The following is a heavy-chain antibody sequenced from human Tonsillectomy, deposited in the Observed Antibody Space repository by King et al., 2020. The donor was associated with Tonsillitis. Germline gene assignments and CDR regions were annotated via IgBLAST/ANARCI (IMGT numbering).Heavy chain of an antibody. CDR3: ARGWSLEDAFDI. Sequence: VQLVESGGGLVQPGGSLRLSCAASGFTFSSYWMHWVRQAPGKGLVWVSRINSDGSSTSYADSVKGRFTISRDNARNTPYLQMNSLRAEDTAVYYCARGWSLEDAFDIWGQGTMVTVSS. CDR2: INSDGSST. J-gene: IGHJ3*02. CDR1: GFTFSSYW. D-gene: IGHD3-3*01. V-gene: IGHV3-74*01.